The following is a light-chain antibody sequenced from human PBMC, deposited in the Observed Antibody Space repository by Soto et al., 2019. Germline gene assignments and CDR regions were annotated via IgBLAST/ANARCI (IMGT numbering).Light chain of an antibody. CDR2: KAS. V-gene: IGKV1-5*03. CDR1: QSINNW. CDR3: QQYDTYWT. J-gene: IGKJ1*01. Sequence: DIQMTQSHSTLSASVGDRVTITCRASQSINNWLAWYQQKPGKAPKLLIYKASNLDIGVPSRFSGSGSGTEFTLTISSLQPDDFANYYCQQYDTYWTFGQGTKVEIK.